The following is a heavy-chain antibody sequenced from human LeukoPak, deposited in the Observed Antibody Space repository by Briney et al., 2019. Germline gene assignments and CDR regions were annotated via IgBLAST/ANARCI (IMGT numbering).Heavy chain of an antibody. CDR3: TRDWWRLGFEG. CDR1: GFIFDDYG. D-gene: IGHD2-21*01. J-gene: IGHJ4*02. Sequence: GGSLRLSCIGSGFIFDDYGLSWFRQAPGKGLEWVGFIRGKIYGGTTEYAASVQGRFSLSRDDSKNSAYLQMNSLKTEDTGIYYCTRDWWRLGFEGWGQGTLVTVSS. V-gene: IGHV3-49*03. CDR2: IRGKIYGGTT.